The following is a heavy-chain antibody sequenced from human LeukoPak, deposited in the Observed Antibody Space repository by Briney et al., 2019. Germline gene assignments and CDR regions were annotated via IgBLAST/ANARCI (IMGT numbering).Heavy chain of an antibody. D-gene: IGHD3-22*01. V-gene: IGHV3-66*01. J-gene: IGHJ1*01. CDR2: IYSGGST. CDR1: GFTVSSNY. Sequence: GGSLRLSCAASGFTVSSNYMSWVRQAPGKGLEWVSVIYSGGSTYYADSVKGRFTISRDNSKNTLYLQMNSLRAEDTAVYYCARMGGYYYDSSGYYYPQYFQHWARAPWSPSPQ. CDR3: ARMGGYYYDSSGYYYPQYFQH.